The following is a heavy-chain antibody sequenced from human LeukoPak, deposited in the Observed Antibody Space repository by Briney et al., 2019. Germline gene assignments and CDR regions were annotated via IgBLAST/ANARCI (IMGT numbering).Heavy chain of an antibody. V-gene: IGHV3-64*05. Sequence: GGSLRLFCSASGFTFSSFALHWVRQAPGKGLEYVSSISSNGGSTYYADSVKGRFTISRDNSKNTLYFQMSSLRAEDTAVYYCVKSDNIVGATYFDLWGQGTLVTVSS. D-gene: IGHD1-26*01. CDR3: VKSDNIVGATYFDL. J-gene: IGHJ4*02. CDR2: ISSNGGST. CDR1: GFTFSSFA.